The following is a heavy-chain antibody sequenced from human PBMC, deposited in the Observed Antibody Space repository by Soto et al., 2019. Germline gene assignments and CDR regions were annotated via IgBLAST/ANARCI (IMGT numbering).Heavy chain of an antibody. CDR3: ARSGDSFGFTDY. CDR2: VFYKGNT. J-gene: IGHJ4*02. V-gene: IGHV4-59*01. Sequence: SETLSLTCTVSVGSITGYYWTWIRQPPGKGLEWIGYVFYKGNTNYNPSLKSRVTISVDTSANQFSLRLSSVTAADTAVYYCARSGDSFGFTDYWGQGTLVTVSS. D-gene: IGHD5-18*01. CDR1: VGSITGYY.